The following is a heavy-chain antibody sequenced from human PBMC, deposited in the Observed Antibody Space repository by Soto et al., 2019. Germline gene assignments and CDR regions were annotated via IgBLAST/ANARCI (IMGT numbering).Heavy chain of an antibody. V-gene: IGHV3-7*05. J-gene: IGHJ4*02. Sequence: GGSLRLSCAASGFTFSSHWMMWLRQAPGKGLEWVANIKHDGNEKYYVDSVEGRFTVSRDNANNALYLQMNSLRAEDTAMYYCARVGSTWYIDYWGQGTLVTVSS. CDR2: IKHDGNEK. CDR3: ARVGSTWYIDY. CDR1: GFTFSSHW. D-gene: IGHD6-13*01.